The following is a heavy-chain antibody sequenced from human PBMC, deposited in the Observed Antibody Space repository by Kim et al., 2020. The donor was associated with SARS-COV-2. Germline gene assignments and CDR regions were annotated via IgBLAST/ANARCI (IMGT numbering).Heavy chain of an antibody. J-gene: IGHJ6*02. Sequence: SVKVSCKASGGTFSSYAISWVRQAPGQGLEWMGGIIPIFGTANYAQKFQGRVTITADESTSTAYMELSSLRSEDTAVYYCARDLRGYYDILTGYYKGYYYYGMDVWGQGTTVTVSS. CDR2: IIPIFGTA. D-gene: IGHD3-9*01. CDR3: ARDLRGYYDILTGYYKGYYYYGMDV. V-gene: IGHV1-69*13. CDR1: GGTFSSYA.